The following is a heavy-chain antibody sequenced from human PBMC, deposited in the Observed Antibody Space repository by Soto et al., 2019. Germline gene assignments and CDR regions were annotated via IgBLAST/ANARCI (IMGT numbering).Heavy chain of an antibody. CDR1: GYSFTSYW. D-gene: IGHD2-15*01. CDR3: ARHEYCSGGSCPYYFDY. CDR2: IDPSDSYT. Sequence: GESLKISCKGSGYSFTSYWISWVRQMPGKGLEWMGRIDPSDSYTNYSPSFQGHVTISADKSTSTAYLQWSSLKASDTAMYYCARHEYCSGGSCPYYFDYWGQGTLVTVSS. J-gene: IGHJ4*02. V-gene: IGHV5-10-1*01.